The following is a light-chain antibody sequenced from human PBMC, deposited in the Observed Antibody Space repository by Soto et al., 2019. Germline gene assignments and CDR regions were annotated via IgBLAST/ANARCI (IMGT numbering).Light chain of an antibody. Sequence: EMVMTQAPATLSVSPGGRDTLSCRASQSVRSKLAWYQQKPGQAPRLLIYDASTRATGIPARFSGSGSGTEFTLTISSLQSEDFAVYYCQQYNNWPPITFGQGTRLEIK. CDR3: QQYNNWPPIT. V-gene: IGKV3-15*01. CDR1: QSVRSK. J-gene: IGKJ5*01. CDR2: DAS.